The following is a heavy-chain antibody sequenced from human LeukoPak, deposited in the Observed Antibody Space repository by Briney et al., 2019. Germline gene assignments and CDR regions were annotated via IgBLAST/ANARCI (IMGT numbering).Heavy chain of an antibody. J-gene: IGHJ6*02. V-gene: IGHV3-7*01. CDR2: INQNGSAT. CDR3: VRAGGPHTVDV. Sequence: GGSLRLSCAASGFTFSIYWMSWVRQAPGKGLEWVANINQNGSATYYVDSVKGRFTIPRDNAKNTLFLQMNSLRAEDTAVFYCVRAGGPHTVDVWGQGTTVTVSS. D-gene: IGHD2-8*02. CDR1: GFTFSIYW.